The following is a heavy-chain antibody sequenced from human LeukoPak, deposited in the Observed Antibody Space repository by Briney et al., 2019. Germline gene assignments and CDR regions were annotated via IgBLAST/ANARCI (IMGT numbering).Heavy chain of an antibody. V-gene: IGHV3-20*04. D-gene: IGHD3-9*01. CDR2: INWNGGST. Sequence: GGSLRLSCAASGFTFDDYGMSWVRQAPGRGLEWVSGINWNGGSTGYADSVKGRFTISRDNAKNSLYLQMNSLRAEDTALYYCARAHDILTGYYFDYWGQGTLVTVSS. CDR3: ARAHDILTGYYFDY. J-gene: IGHJ4*02. CDR1: GFTFDDYG.